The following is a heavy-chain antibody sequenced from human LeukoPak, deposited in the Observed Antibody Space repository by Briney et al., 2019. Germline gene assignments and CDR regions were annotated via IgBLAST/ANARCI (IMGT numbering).Heavy chain of an antibody. CDR2: ISSSGSTI. D-gene: IGHD2-2*01. CDR3: ARDRGYCSSTSCPDPLYYYYGMDV. CDR1: GFTFSSYE. Sequence: PGGSLRLSCAASGFTFSSYEMNWVRQAPGKGLEWVSYISSSGSTIYYADSVKGRFTISRDNANNSLYLQMNSLRAEDTAVYYCARDRGYCSSTSCPDPLYYYYGMDVWGKGTTVTVSS. J-gene: IGHJ6*04. V-gene: IGHV3-48*03.